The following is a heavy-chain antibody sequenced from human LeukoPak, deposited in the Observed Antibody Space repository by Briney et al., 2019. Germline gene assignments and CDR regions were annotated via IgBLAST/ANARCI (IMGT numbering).Heavy chain of an antibody. V-gene: IGHV3-73*01. CDR1: GFSFSDSA. Sequence: PGGSLRLSCAASGFSFSDSALHWVRQASGKGLEWVGRIRSELSGYVTAYAASVKGRFTISRDDSKNTAYLQMNSLETEDTAVYYCTRHLGDDDYGDFNDYWGQGILVTVPS. D-gene: IGHD4-17*01. J-gene: IGHJ4*02. CDR2: IRSELSGYVT. CDR3: TRHLGDDDYGDFNDY.